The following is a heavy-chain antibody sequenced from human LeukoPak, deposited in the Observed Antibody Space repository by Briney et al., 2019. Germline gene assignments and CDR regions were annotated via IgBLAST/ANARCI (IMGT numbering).Heavy chain of an antibody. CDR1: GGSFSSTNYY. J-gene: IGHJ4*02. CDR2: IFYSGST. Sequence: SETLSLTCTVSGGSFSSTNYYWGWVRRPPGKGLEWVGSIFYSGSTYYNPSLKSRVTISVDTSKNHISLRMSSVTAADTAVYYCARHPSMTTALFDYWGQGTLVTVSS. D-gene: IGHD4-17*01. CDR3: ARHPSMTTALFDY. V-gene: IGHV4-39*01.